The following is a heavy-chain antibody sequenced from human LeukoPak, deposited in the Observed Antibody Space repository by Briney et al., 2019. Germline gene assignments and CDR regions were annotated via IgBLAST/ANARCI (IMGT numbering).Heavy chain of an antibody. D-gene: IGHD6-19*01. J-gene: IGHJ4*02. V-gene: IGHV4-4*07. Sequence: PSDTLSLTCTVSGGSISSYYWSWLRQPAGKGLEWIGRIYTSGSTNHNPSLKSRVTMSVDTSKNQFSLTLSSVTAADTAVYYCARDLGRPGWPDSLFDYWGQGTLVTVSS. CDR1: GGSISSYY. CDR3: ARDLGRPGWPDSLFDY. CDR2: IYTSGST.